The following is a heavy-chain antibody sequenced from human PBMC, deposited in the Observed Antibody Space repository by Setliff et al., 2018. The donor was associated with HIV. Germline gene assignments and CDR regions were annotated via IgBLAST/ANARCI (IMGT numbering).Heavy chain of an antibody. CDR1: GGSFGVYR. V-gene: IGHV4-4*07. J-gene: IGHJ5*02. CDR2: IDSSGTT. D-gene: IGHD3-10*01. CDR3: ARDRHSSGLGSYGP. Sequence: SETLSLTCTISGGSFGVYRWSWIRQSAGRGLEWIGRIDSSGTTDYKPSLKGRVAISVDTPRSQFSLRVTSVTAADTAVYFCARDRHSSGLGSYGPWGPGILVTVSS.